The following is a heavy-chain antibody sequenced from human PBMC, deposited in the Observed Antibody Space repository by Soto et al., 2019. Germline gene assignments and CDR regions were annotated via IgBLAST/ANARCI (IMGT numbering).Heavy chain of an antibody. J-gene: IGHJ2*01. Sequence: EVQLLESGGGLVQPGVSLRLSCAASGFTFSSYAMSWVRQAPGKGLEWVSAISGSGGSTYYADSVKGRFTISRDNSKDTLDLEMNSLRAEDTAVYYCAKGWGVRATQGFFDLWGRGTLVTVSS. CDR3: AKGWGVRATQGFFDL. CDR1: GFTFSSYA. D-gene: IGHD3-10*01. V-gene: IGHV3-23*01. CDR2: ISGSGGST.